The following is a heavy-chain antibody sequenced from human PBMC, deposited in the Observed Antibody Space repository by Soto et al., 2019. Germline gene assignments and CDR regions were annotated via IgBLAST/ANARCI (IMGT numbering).Heavy chain of an antibody. D-gene: IGHD6-13*01. J-gene: IGHJ5*02. CDR3: TPDPILAAAGGSDP. Sequence: EVQLVESGGGLVKPGGSLRLSCEASGFTFIYAWMSWVRQAPGKGLEWVGHIKSDTDGGTTDYAAPVKGRFTISRDDSKTTLYLQMSSLKTEDTAVYYCTPDPILAAAGGSDPWGQGTLVTVSS. CDR2: IKSDTDGGTT. CDR1: GFTFIYAW. V-gene: IGHV3-15*01.